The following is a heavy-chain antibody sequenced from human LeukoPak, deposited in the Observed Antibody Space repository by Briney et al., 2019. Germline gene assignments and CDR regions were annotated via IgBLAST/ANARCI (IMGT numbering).Heavy chain of an antibody. CDR1: GYDFTRHG. J-gene: IGHJ4*02. CDR3: ARGGYYDSSGYYYY. CDR2: ISAYDGDT. V-gene: IGHV1-18*04. Sequence: ASVKVSCKASGYDFTRHGISWVRQAPGQGLEWMGWISAYDGDTKYAQNVQGRVTMTRNTSISTAYMELSSLRSEDTAVYYCARGGYYDSSGYYYYWGQGTLVTVSS. D-gene: IGHD3-22*01.